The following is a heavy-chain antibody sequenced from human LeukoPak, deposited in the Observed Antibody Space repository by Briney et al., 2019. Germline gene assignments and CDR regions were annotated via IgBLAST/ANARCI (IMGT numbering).Heavy chain of an antibody. V-gene: IGHV3-23*01. D-gene: IGHD3-10*01. CDR2: ISGSGGST. CDR1: GFTFSSYA. J-gene: IGHJ6*03. CDR3: AKDGSGTSYYYYYMDV. Sequence: GGSLRLSCAASGFTFSSYALSWVRQAPGKGLEWVSAISGSGGSTDYADSVKGRFTISRDNSKNTLYLHMNSLRAEDTAIYYCAKDGSGTSYYYYYMDVWGKGTTVTVSS.